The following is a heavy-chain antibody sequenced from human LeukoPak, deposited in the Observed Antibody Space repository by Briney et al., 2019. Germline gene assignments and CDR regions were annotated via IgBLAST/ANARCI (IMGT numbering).Heavy chain of an antibody. J-gene: IGHJ5*02. CDR2: INHSGST. CDR1: GGSFSGYY. CDR3: ARIYYYDRGPFDP. D-gene: IGHD3-22*01. Sequence: SETLSLTCAVYGGSFSGYYWSWIRQPPGKGLEWIGEINHSGSTNYNPSLKSRVTISVDTSKNQFSLKLSSVTAADTAVYYCARIYYYDRGPFDPWGQGTLVTVSS. V-gene: IGHV4-34*01.